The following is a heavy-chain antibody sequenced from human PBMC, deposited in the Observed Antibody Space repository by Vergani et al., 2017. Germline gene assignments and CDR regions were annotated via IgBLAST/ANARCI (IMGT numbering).Heavy chain of an antibody. CDR1: GFSLSTSGVG. Sequence: QITLKESGPTLVKPTQTLTLTCTFSGFSLSTSGVGVGWIRQPPGKALEWLALIYWNDDKRYSPSLKSRLTITKDTSKNQVVLTMTNMDPVDTATYYCAXRPVSMIVVAYFDYWGQGTLVTVSS. D-gene: IGHD3-22*01. CDR3: AXRPVSMIVVAYFDY. J-gene: IGHJ4*02. V-gene: IGHV2-5*01. CDR2: IYWNDDK.